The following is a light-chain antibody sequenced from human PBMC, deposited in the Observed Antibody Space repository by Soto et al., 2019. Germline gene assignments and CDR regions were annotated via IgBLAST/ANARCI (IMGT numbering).Light chain of an antibody. CDR3: LQKYFYPFT. CDR2: AAS. J-gene: IGKJ3*01. CDR1: QGIRND. Sequence: AIQMTQSPSSLSASVGDRVTITCRASQGIRNDLDWFQQKPGKAPKLLIYAASNLQGGVPARFSGSGSGTDFTLTISSLQPEDFATYYCLQKYFYPFTFGPGTKLDIK. V-gene: IGKV1-6*01.